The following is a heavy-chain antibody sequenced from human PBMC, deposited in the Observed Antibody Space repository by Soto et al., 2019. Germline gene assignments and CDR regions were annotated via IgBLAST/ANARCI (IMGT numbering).Heavy chain of an antibody. J-gene: IGHJ6*03. D-gene: IGHD4-17*01. V-gene: IGHV1-8*01. CDR3: ARVLSEGDYGGVYYYYYYMDV. CDR2: MNPNSGNT. Sequence: ASVKVSCKASGYTFNSYDINWVRQATGQGLEWMGWMNPNSGNTGYAQKFQGRVTMTRNTSISTAYMELSSLRSEDTAVYYCARVLSEGDYGGVYYYYYYMDVWGKGTTVTVSS. CDR1: GYTFNSYD.